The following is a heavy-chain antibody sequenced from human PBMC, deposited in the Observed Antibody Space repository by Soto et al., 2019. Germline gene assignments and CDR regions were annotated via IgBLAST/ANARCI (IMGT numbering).Heavy chain of an antibody. CDR3: ARIGGYQLLADFDY. D-gene: IGHD3-10*01. CDR1: GYTFNAYG. Sequence: ASVKVSCKASGYTFNAYGISWVRQAPGQGLEWMGWISAYDGGTKYAQNLQDRVTMTTDASTNTAHMEMRSLRSDDTALYFCARIGGYQLLADFDYWGQGTPVTVSS. V-gene: IGHV1-18*01. CDR2: ISAYDGGT. J-gene: IGHJ4*02.